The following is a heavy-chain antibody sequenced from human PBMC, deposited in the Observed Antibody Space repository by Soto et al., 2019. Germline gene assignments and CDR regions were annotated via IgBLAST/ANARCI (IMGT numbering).Heavy chain of an antibody. CDR1: GFTFSSYA. CDR2: ISGSGDST. J-gene: IGHJ4*02. Sequence: GGSLRLSCAASGFTFSSYAMSWVRQAPGKGLEWVSAISGSGDSTYYADSVKGRFTISRDNSKNTLYLQMNSLRAEDTAVYYCARPSNGYSSSWTDYWGQGTLVTVSS. V-gene: IGHV3-23*01. D-gene: IGHD6-13*01. CDR3: ARPSNGYSSSWTDY.